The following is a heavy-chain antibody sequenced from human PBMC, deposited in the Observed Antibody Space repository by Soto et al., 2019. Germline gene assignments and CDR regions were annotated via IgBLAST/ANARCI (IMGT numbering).Heavy chain of an antibody. CDR3: ARGRYSSGWYLH. J-gene: IGHJ4*02. CDR1: GGSISSYY. Sequence: ASETLSLTCTFSGGSISSYYWSWIRQPPGKGLEWIGYIYYSGSTNYNPSLKSRVTISVDTSKNQFSLKLSSVTAADTAVYYCARGRYSSGWYLHWGQGTLVTVSS. V-gene: IGHV4-59*01. CDR2: IYYSGST. D-gene: IGHD6-19*01.